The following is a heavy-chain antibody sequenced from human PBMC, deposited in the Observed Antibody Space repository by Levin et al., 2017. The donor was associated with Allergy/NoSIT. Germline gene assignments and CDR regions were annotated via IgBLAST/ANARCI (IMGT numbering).Heavy chain of an antibody. Sequence: GGSLRLSCAASGFTFSSYGMHWVRQAPGKGLEWVAVISYDGSNKYYADSVKGRFTISRDNSKNTLYLQMNSLRAEDTAVYYCAKWWGGINARYFDLWGRGTLVTVSS. CDR1: GFTFSSYG. J-gene: IGHJ2*01. V-gene: IGHV3-30*18. CDR3: AKWWGGINARYFDL. CDR2: ISYDGSNK. D-gene: IGHD3-10*01.